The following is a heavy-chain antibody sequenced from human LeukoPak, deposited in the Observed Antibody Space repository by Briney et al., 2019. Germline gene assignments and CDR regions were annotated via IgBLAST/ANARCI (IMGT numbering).Heavy chain of an antibody. V-gene: IGHV3-21*01. CDR2: ISSSSSYI. CDR3: ARDGDYYDSRGDAFDI. D-gene: IGHD3-22*01. Sequence: GGSLRLSCAASGFTFSSYSMNWVRQAPGKGLEWVSSISSSSSYIYYADSVKGRFTISRDNAKNSLYLQMNSLGAEDTAVYYCARDGDYYDSRGDAFDIWGQGAMVAVAS. J-gene: IGHJ3*02. CDR1: GFTFSSYS.